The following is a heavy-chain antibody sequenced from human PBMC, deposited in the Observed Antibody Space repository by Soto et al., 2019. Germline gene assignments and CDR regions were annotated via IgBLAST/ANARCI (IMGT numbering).Heavy chain of an antibody. Sequence: LPRVIHPQTLTLTCTFYWFSPSTSGMCVSCLRQPPCNALEWLALIDCDDDKYYSTSLKTRLTIYKDTSKNQVVLTMTNMDPVDTDTYYCARSPYYDFWSGYYPNDYSGMEVWGQGTTVTVSS. D-gene: IGHD3-3*01. CDR3: ARSPYYDFWSGYYPNDYSGMEV. V-gene: IGHV2-70*01. CDR1: WFSPSTSGMC. CDR2: IDCDDDK. J-gene: IGHJ6*02.